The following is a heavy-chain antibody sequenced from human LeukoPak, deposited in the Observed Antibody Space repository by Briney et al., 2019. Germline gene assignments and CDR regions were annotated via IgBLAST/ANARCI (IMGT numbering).Heavy chain of an antibody. CDR2: IYNSGIT. CDR1: GGSVSSHF. V-gene: IGHV4-59*02. J-gene: IGHJ6*03. D-gene: IGHD4/OR15-4a*01. Sequence: KPSETLSLTCTVSGGSVSSHFWSWIRQPPGKGLEWIGYIYNSGITNYNPSLKSRVTMSVDTSKNQFSLMLRSVTAADTAVYYCAREHLPAGAPGYYMDVWGKGTTVTVSS. CDR3: AREHLPAGAPGYYMDV.